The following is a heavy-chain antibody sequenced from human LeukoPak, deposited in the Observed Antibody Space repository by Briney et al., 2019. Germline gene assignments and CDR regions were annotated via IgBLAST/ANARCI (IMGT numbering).Heavy chain of an antibody. CDR1: GYTFTKYG. CDR2: ISTYNDNT. J-gene: IGHJ4*02. Sequence: ASVKVSCKASGYTFTKYGISWVRQAPGQGLEWMGWISTYNDNTNYAQKFQGRVTMTTDTSTSTVYMELRSLRSDDTAVYYCAREVVGSGSYYKGHWGQGTLVTVSS. D-gene: IGHD3-10*01. V-gene: IGHV1-18*01. CDR3: AREVVGSGSYYKGH.